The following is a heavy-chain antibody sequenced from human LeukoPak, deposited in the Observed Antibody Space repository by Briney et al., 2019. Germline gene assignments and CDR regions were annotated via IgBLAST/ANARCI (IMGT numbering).Heavy chain of an antibody. D-gene: IGHD2-21*02. CDR1: GGSFSGYY. J-gene: IGHJ3*02. CDR2: INHSGST. V-gene: IGHV4-34*09. Sequence: SETLSLTCAVYGGSFSGYYWSWIRQPPGKGLEWIGEINHSGSTNYNPSLKSRVTISVDTSKNQFSLKLSSVTAADTAVYYCARDGPDCGGDCYQALGIWGQGTMVTVSS. CDR3: ARDGPDCGGDCYQALGI.